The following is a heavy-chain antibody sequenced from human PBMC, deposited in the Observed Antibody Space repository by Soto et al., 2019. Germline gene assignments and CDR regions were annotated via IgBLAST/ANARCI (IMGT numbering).Heavy chain of an antibody. CDR2: IWYDGSNK. CDR3: ARVSRGSGWYEERAFDI. Sequence: PGGSLRLSCAASGFTFSSYGMHWVRQAPGKGLEWVAVIWYDGSNKYYADSVKGRFTISRDNSKNTLYLQMNSLRAEDTALYYCARVSRGSGWYEERAFDIWGQGTMVTVSS. V-gene: IGHV3-33*01. CDR1: GFTFSSYG. J-gene: IGHJ3*02. D-gene: IGHD6-19*01.